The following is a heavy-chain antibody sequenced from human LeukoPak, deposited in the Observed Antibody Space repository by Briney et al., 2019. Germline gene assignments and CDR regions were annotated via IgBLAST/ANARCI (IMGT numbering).Heavy chain of an antibody. CDR2: MNPNSGNT. D-gene: IGHD5-18*01. CDR3: AISGGYSYGNFDY. V-gene: IGHV1-8*02. CDR1: GYTFTGYY. J-gene: IGHJ4*02. Sequence: ASVKVSCKASGYTFTGYYMHWVRQAPGQGLEWMGWMNPNSGNTGYAQKFQGRVTMTRNTSISTAYMELSSLRSEDTAVYYCAISGGYSYGNFDYWGQGTLVTVSS.